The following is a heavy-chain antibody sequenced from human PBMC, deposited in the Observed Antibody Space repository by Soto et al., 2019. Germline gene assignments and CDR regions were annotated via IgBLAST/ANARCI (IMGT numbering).Heavy chain of an antibody. J-gene: IGHJ6*01. D-gene: IGHD2-21*01. CDR3: AGASSVVYYYGMDV. CDR2: IFRGGNT. CDR1: GFTVGSNY. V-gene: IGHV3-66*01. Sequence: EVQVVESGGGLVQPGGSLRLSCAASGFTVGSNYMSWVRQAPGKGLDWVSIIFRGGNTYYADSVKGRFNISRDNSRNRVYIQLDSLSDEATAVYYCAGASSVVYYYGMDVWGQGTTVTVSS.